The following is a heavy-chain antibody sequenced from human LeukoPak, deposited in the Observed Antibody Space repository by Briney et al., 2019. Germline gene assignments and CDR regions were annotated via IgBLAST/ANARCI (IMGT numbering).Heavy chain of an antibody. CDR1: GGSISSSNW. Sequence: RSETLSLTCAVSGGSISSSNWWSWVRQPPGEGLEWIGEIYHSGSTNYNPSLKSRVTISVDKSKNQFSLKLSSVTAADTAVYYCARVRYYYGSSFDYWGQGTLVSVSS. CDR2: IYHSGST. D-gene: IGHD3-10*01. CDR3: ARVRYYYGSSFDY. J-gene: IGHJ4*02. V-gene: IGHV4-4*02.